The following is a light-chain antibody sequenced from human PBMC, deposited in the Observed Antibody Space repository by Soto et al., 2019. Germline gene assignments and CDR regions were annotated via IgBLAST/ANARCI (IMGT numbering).Light chain of an antibody. V-gene: IGKV3-20*01. CDR1: QPVSSY. J-gene: IGKJ5*01. CDR2: GAS. CDR3: QQYGTSPIP. Sequence: ENVLTQSPGTLSLSPGERATLSCRASQPVSSYLTWYQQRPGQAPRLLIYGASKRATGIPDRFSGSGSGTDFTLTISRLEPEDFALYYCQQYGTSPIPFGQGTRLEIK.